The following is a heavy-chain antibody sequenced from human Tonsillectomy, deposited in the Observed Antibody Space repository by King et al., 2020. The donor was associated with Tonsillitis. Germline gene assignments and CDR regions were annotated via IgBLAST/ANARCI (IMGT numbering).Heavy chain of an antibody. D-gene: IGHD6-13*01. CDR3: ARTYSSSWYDVDYFDN. V-gene: IGHV4-61*02. J-gene: IGHJ4*02. CDR2: IYTSGST. CDR1: GGSISSGSYY. Sequence: QLQESGPGLVKPSQTLSLTCTVSGGSISSGSYYWSWIRQPAGKGLEWIGRIYTSGSTTSNPSLKSRVPISVDTSRNQFSLKLSSVTAADTAVYYCARTYSSSWYDVDYFDNWGQGTLVTVSS.